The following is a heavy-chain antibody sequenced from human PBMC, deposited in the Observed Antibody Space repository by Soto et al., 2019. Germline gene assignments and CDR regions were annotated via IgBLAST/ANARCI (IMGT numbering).Heavy chain of an antibody. V-gene: IGHV3-74*01. Sequence: EVQLVESGGGLVQPGGSLRLSCAASGFTFSSYWMHWVRQAPGKGLVWVSRINSDGSSISYADSVKGRFTISRDNAKNTLYLQMNSLRAEDTAVYYCVITSLVVAAATREDYWGQGTLVTVSS. CDR3: VITSLVVAAATREDY. CDR2: INSDGSSI. D-gene: IGHD2-15*01. J-gene: IGHJ4*02. CDR1: GFTFSSYW.